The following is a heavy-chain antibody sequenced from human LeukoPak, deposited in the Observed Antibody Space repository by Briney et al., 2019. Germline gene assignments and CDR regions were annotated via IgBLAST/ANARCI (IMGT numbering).Heavy chain of an antibody. Sequence: PSETLSLTCTVSGGSISSYYWSWVRQAPGKGLEWVSAISGSGGSTYYADSVKGRFTISRDNSKNTLYLQMNSLRAEDTAVYYCAKDLSAFDIWGQGTMVTVSS. CDR3: AKDLSAFDI. V-gene: IGHV3-23*01. CDR2: ISGSGGST. CDR1: GGSISSYY. J-gene: IGHJ3*02.